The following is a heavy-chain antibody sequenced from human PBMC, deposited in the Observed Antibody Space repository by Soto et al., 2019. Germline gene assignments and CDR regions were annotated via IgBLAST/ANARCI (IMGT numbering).Heavy chain of an antibody. D-gene: IGHD3-9*01. V-gene: IGHV4-30-2*01. CDR1: GGSISSGGYS. CDR3: ERRDRDAGTDWCLDP. Sequence: SETLSLTCAVSGGSISSGGYSWSWIRQPPGKGLEWIGYIYHSGSTSYNPSLKSRVTISVDTSKSQFSLKLSSVTAADTAVYYCERRDRDAGTDWCLDPWGQGTLVTVSS. CDR2: IYHSGST. J-gene: IGHJ5*02.